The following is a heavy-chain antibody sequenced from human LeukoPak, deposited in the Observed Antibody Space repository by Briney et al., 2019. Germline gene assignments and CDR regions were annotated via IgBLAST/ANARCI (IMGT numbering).Heavy chain of an antibody. CDR2: INHSGST. CDR3: ARVMRDY. CDR1: GGTFCGYY. V-gene: IGHV4-34*01. D-gene: IGHD2-8*01. J-gene: IGHJ4*02. Sequence: SETLSLTCAVYGGTFCGYYWSWIRQPPGKGLEWIGEINHSGSTNYNPSLKSRVTISVDTSKNQFSLKLSSVTAADTAVYYCARVMRDYWGQGTLVTVSS.